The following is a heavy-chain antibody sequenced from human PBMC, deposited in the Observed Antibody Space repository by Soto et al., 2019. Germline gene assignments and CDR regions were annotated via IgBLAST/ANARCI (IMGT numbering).Heavy chain of an antibody. CDR3: AKCPRLRFLEWLSHPGGMDV. Sequence: PGGSLRLSCAASGFTFSSYAMGWVRQAPGKGLEWVSAISGSGGSTYYADSVKGRFTISRDNSKNTLYLQMNSLRAEDTAVYYCAKCPRLRFLEWLSHPGGMDVWGQGTTVTAP. J-gene: IGHJ6*02. CDR1: GFTFSSYA. CDR2: ISGSGGST. V-gene: IGHV3-23*01. D-gene: IGHD3-3*01.